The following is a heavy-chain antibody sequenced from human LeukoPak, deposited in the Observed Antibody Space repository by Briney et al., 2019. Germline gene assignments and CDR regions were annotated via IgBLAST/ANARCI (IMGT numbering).Heavy chain of an antibody. Sequence: ASVKVSCKASGYTFTNYYIHWVRQAPGQGLECMGIINPSGGSTSYAQKFQGRVTMTRDMSTSTAYMELSSLRSEDLAVYYCTLYNYWGQGTLVTVSS. D-gene: IGHD2-2*02. CDR3: TLYNY. CDR2: INPSGGST. J-gene: IGHJ4*02. V-gene: IGHV1-46*01. CDR1: GYTFTNYY.